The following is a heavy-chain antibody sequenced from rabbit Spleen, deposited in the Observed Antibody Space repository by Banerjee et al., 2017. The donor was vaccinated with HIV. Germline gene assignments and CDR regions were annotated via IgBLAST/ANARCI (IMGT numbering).Heavy chain of an antibody. J-gene: IGHJ2*01. Sequence: QQQLVESGGGLVQPGGSLKLSCKASGFDFSRYGVSWVRQAPGKGLEWIGYIDPIFGTTYYASWAKGRFTISKTSSTTVTLQMTSLTAADTATYFCARNYVNTFDPWGQGTLVTVS. V-gene: IGHV1S39*01. CDR3: ARNYVNTFDP. D-gene: IGHD4-2*01. CDR2: IDPIFGTT. CDR1: GFDFSRYG.